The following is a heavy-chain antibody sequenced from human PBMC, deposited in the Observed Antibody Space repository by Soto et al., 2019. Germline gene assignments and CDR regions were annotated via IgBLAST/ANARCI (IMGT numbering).Heavy chain of an antibody. Sequence: QITLRESGPSLVKPTETLTLTCTFSGFSLTTTGVGVGWIRQSPGKALEWLAVVFWDDGERYSPSLKSRVTIAKDTSKNQVVLTMTNMDPVDTATYYCTQIYGSGSWGWYFHSWGQGTLVTVSS. D-gene: IGHD1-26*01. V-gene: IGHV2-5*02. CDR2: VFWDDGE. CDR1: GFSLTTTGVG. CDR3: TQIYGSGSWGWYFHS. J-gene: IGHJ4*02.